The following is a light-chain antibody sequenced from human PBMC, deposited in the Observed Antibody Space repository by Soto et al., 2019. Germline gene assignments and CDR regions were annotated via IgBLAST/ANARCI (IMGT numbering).Light chain of an antibody. V-gene: IGKV3-15*01. CDR1: QSVNSN. Sequence: ETVMTQSPATLSVSPGERATLSCRASQSVNSNLAGYQQKLGQAPRVLIYGASTRATGIPARFSGSGSETEFILTINSLQSEDFAIYYCHHYNTWPWTFGQGTKVEI. CDR2: GAS. J-gene: IGKJ1*01. CDR3: HHYNTWPWT.